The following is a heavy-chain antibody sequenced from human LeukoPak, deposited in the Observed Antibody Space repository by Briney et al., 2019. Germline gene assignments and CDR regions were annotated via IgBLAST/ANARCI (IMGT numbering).Heavy chain of an antibody. J-gene: IGHJ6*02. CDR3: ATAAGKDYYYYYGMDV. D-gene: IGHD6-13*01. Sequence: GGSLRLSCAASGFTFSSYAMSWVRQAPGKGLEWVSVVSGSGGSTYYADSVKGRFTISRDNSKNTLYLQMNSLRAEDTAVYYCATAAGKDYYYYYGMDVWGQGTTVTVSS. CDR2: VSGSGGST. CDR1: GFTFSSYA. V-gene: IGHV3-23*01.